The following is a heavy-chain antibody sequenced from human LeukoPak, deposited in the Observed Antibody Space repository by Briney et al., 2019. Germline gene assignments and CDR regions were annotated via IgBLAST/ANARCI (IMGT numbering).Heavy chain of an antibody. CDR2: INHSGST. V-gene: IGHV4-34*01. CDR1: GGSFSGYY. Sequence: SETLSLTCAVYGGSFSGYYWSWIRQPPGKGLEWIGEINHSGSTNYNPSLMSRVTISVDTSKNQFSLKLSSVTAADTAVYYCARLFLPYVVVVVAATPRRNWFDPWGQGTLVTVSS. D-gene: IGHD2-15*01. CDR3: ARLFLPYVVVVVAATPRRNWFDP. J-gene: IGHJ5*02.